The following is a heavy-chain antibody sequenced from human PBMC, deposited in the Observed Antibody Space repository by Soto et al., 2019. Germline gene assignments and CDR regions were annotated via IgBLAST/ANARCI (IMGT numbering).Heavy chain of an antibody. CDR3: AKDGSKSNYYDSSGYSYG. D-gene: IGHD3-22*01. CDR1: GFPFSRYG. J-gene: IGHJ4*02. CDR2: ISYDGSNK. V-gene: IGHV3-30*18. Sequence: GGSLRLSCAASGFPFSRYGMHWVRQAPGKGLEWVAVISYDGSNKYYADSVKGRFTISRDNSKNTLYLQMNSLRAEDTAVYYCAKDGSKSNYYDSSGYSYGWGQGTLVTVSS.